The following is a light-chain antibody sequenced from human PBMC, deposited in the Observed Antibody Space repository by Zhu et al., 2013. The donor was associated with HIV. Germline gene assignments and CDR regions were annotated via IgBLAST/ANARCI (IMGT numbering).Light chain of an antibody. CDR2: AAS. CDR1: QSISTH. CDR3: QQFYENLKT. J-gene: IGKJ1*01. Sequence: DIHMTQSPSSLSASVGDRVTITCRATQSISTHLNWFQQISGKAPKLLTYAASKLQSGVPSRFTGSGSGTEFSLTINSLQPDDFATYYCQQFYENLKTFGQGTKVEIK. V-gene: IGKV1-39*01.